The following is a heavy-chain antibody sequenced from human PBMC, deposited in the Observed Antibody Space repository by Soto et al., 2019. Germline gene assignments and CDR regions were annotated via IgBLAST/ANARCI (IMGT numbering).Heavy chain of an antibody. V-gene: IGHV3-23*01. J-gene: IGHJ5*02. CDR2: ISGETGRK. D-gene: IGHD4-17*01. CDR3: VKDGRGSDEYGDYMS. CDR1: GLTFSHYI. Sequence: VQLLESGGGLVQPGGSLRLSCAASGLTFSHYIMVWVRQAPGKGLEWVSSISGETGRKHYADSVKGRFNMSRDNSKNTLYLQINSLRADDTAVYYCVKDGRGSDEYGDYMSWGQGTLVTAPS.